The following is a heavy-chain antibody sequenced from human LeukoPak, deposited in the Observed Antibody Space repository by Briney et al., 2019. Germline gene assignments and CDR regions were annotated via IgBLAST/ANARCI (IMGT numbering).Heavy chain of an antibody. V-gene: IGHV3-30*18. CDR3: AKEDYGDDNLLYDY. Sequence: GRSLRLSCAASGFTFSSYGMHWVRQAPGKGLEWVAVISYDGSNKYYADSVKGRFTISRDNSKNTLYLQMNSLRAEDTAVYYCAKEDYGDDNLLYDYWGQGTLVTVSS. D-gene: IGHD4-17*01. J-gene: IGHJ4*02. CDR2: ISYDGSNK. CDR1: GFTFSSYG.